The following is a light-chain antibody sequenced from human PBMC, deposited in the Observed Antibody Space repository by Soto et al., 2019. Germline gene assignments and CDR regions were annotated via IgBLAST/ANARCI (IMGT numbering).Light chain of an antibody. CDR3: QQRSNWPPWT. J-gene: IGKJ1*01. V-gene: IGKV3-11*01. Sequence: EIVLTQSPATLSLSPGERATLSCRASQSVSSQLAWYHQKPGQAPRLLIYDASNRATGIPARFSGSGSGTDFTLTISSLEPEDFAVYYCQQRSNWPPWTFGQGTKVEIK. CDR1: QSVSSQ. CDR2: DAS.